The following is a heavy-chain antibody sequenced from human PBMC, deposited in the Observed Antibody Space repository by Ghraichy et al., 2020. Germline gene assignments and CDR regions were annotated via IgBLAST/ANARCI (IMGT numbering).Heavy chain of an antibody. V-gene: IGHV3-23*01. Sequence: GESLNISCEASGFTFSNYAMNWVRQAPGKGLEWVSSVSASSGSSYYADSVKGRFTISRDNSKNMLFLQMNSLRAEDTAVYYCARDRVIGFAIRAFDCWGQGTLVTVSS. CDR1: GFTFSNYA. CDR3: ARDRVIGFAIRAFDC. J-gene: IGHJ4*02. D-gene: IGHD3-16*02. CDR2: VSASSGSS.